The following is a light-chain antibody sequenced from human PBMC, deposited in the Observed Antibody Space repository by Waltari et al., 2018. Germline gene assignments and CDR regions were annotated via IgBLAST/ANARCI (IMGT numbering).Light chain of an antibody. J-gene: IGKJ1*01. V-gene: IGKV2-28*01. CDR3: MQARETPGT. CDR2: LIS. CDR1: QSLLHSSGNTF. Sequence: DIVMTQSPLSLSVTPGEPASISCRSSQSLLHSSGNTFLDWYLQKPGQSPQLLIYLISNRASGVPDRFSGSGSVTDCTLKISRVEAEDVGFYVCMQARETPGTFGQGTKVEIK.